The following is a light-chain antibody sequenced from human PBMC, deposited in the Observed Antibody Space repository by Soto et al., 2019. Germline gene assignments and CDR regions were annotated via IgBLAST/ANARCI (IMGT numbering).Light chain of an antibody. V-gene: IGKV3-20*01. CDR1: QSVSNSY. J-gene: IGKJ1*01. CDR3: QQYGSSMGP. Sequence: EFVLTQSPATLSSFPGDRVTLSCRASQSVSNSYLAWYQQKPGQAPSLLIYGASTRATGIPDRFTGSGSGTDFTLTISRLEPEDFAVYYWQQYGSSMGPFGQGTKGGYQ. CDR2: GAS.